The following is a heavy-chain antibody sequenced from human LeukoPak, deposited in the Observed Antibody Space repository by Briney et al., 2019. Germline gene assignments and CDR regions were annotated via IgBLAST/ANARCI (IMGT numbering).Heavy chain of an antibody. CDR2: ISSSSSYM. J-gene: IGHJ3*02. Sequence: GGSLRLSCAASGFTFSSYSMNWVRQAPGKGLEWVSSISSSSSYMYYADSVKGRFTISRDNAKNSLYLQMNSLRAEDTAVYYCARLGVPSDAFDTWGQGTMVTVSS. V-gene: IGHV3-21*01. D-gene: IGHD3-16*01. CDR1: GFTFSSYS. CDR3: ARLGVPSDAFDT.